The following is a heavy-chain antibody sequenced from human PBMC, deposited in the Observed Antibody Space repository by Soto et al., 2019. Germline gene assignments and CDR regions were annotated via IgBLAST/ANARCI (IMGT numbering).Heavy chain of an antibody. J-gene: IGHJ4*02. CDR1: GFTCRAFA. Sequence: GGSLRLSCAASGFTCRAFAMSWVRQAPGKGLEWVSTISGGTATTYADSVKGRFTVSRDNSKNTIYLQMNSLAPGDTAVYYCAKGSHIAARPFYFDFWGQGTQVTVSS. CDR3: AKGSHIAARPFYFDF. D-gene: IGHD6-6*01. CDR2: ISGGTAT. V-gene: IGHV3-23*01.